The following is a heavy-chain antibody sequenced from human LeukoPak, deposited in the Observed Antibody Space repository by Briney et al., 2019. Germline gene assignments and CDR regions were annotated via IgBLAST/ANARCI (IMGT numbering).Heavy chain of an antibody. CDR3: AIEYCGGDCSLDY. J-gene: IGHJ4*02. V-gene: IGHV1-24*01. CDR1: GYTLTELS. CDR2: FDPEDGET. Sequence: ASVKVSCKVSGYTLTELSMHWVRQAPGKGLEWMGGFDPEDGETIYAQKFQGRVTITRNTSISTAYMELSSLRSEDTAVYYCAIEYCGGDCSLDYWGQGTLVTVSS. D-gene: IGHD2-21*01.